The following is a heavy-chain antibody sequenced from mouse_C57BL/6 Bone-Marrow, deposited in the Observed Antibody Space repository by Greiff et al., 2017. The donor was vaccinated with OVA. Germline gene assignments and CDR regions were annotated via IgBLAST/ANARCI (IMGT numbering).Heavy chain of an antibody. CDR2: INPNYGTT. V-gene: IGHV1-39*01. J-gene: IGHJ3*01. Sequence: EVQLQQSGPELVKPGASVKISCKASGYSFTNYTMNWVKQSNGKSLEWIGVINPNYGTTSYNQKFKGKATLTVDQSSSTAYMQLNSLTSEDSAVYYCEMYEYDVGAWFAYWGQGTLVTVSA. D-gene: IGHD2-4*01. CDR1: GYSFTNYT. CDR3: EMYEYDVGAWFAY.